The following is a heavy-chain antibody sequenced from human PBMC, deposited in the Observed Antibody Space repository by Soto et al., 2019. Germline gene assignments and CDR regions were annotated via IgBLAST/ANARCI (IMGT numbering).Heavy chain of an antibody. J-gene: IGHJ6*03. CDR3: ARALPYYYYYYMDV. CDR2: IYSGGST. Sequence: GGSLRLSCAASGFTVSSNYMSWVRQAPGKGLEWVSVIYSGGSTYYADSVKGRFTISRHNSKNTLYLQMNSLRAEDTAVYYCARALPYYYYYYMDVWGKGTTVTVSS. V-gene: IGHV3-53*04. CDR1: GFTVSSNY. D-gene: IGHD2-2*01.